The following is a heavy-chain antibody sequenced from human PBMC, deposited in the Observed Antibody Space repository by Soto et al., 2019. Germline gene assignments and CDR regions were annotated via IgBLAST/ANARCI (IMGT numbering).Heavy chain of an antibody. Sequence: QVQLVESGGGVVQPGRSLRLSCAASGFTFSSYGMHWVRQAPGKGLEWVAVISYDGSNKYYADSVKGRFTISRDNSKKTLYLQMNSLRAEDTAVYYCAKDRVVVPAAYYYYYGMDVWGQGTTVTVSS. CDR1: GFTFSSYG. CDR3: AKDRVVVPAAYYYYYGMDV. J-gene: IGHJ6*02. D-gene: IGHD2-2*01. V-gene: IGHV3-30*18. CDR2: ISYDGSNK.